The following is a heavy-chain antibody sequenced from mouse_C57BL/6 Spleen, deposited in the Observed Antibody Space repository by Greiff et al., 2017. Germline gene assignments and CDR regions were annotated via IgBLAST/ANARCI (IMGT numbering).Heavy chain of an antibody. V-gene: IGHV1-55*01. CDR2: IYPGSGST. D-gene: IGHD6-1*01. CDR1: GYTFTSYW. J-gene: IGHJ1*03. CDR3: ARGSARDWYFDV. Sequence: VQLQQSGAELVKPGASVKMSCKASGYTFTSYWITWVKQRPGQGLEWIGDIYPGSGSTNYNEKFKSKATLTVDTSSSTAYMQLSSLTSEDSAVYYCARGSARDWYFDVWGTGTTVTVSS.